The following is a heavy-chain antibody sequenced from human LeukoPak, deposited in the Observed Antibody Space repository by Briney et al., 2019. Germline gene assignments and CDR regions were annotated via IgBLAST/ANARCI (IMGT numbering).Heavy chain of an antibody. V-gene: IGHV4-34*01. D-gene: IGHD1-26*01. CDR1: GGSFSGYY. Sequence: KTSETLSLTCAVYGGSFSGYYWSWIRQPPGKGLEWIGEINHSGSTNYNPSLKSRVTISVDTSKNQFSLKLSSVTAADTAVYYCARSAFVGATVYFDYWGQGTLVTVSS. CDR2: INHSGST. J-gene: IGHJ4*02. CDR3: ARSAFVGATVYFDY.